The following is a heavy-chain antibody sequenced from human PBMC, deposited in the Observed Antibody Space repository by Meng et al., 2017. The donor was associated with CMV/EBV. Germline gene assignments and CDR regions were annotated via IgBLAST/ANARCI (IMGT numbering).Heavy chain of an antibody. CDR3: AKGGSGSGIYSQYYSSGRDF. CDR1: GFTFDDYA. D-gene: IGHD3-10*01. CDR2: ISWNSGSI. J-gene: IGHJ6*02. V-gene: IGHV3-9*01. Sequence: GGSLRLSCAASGFTFDDYAMHWVRQAPGKGLEWVSGISWNSGSIGYADSVKGRFTISRDNAKNSLYLQMNSLRAEDTALYYCAKGGSGSGIYSQYYSSGRDFWAKGPRSP.